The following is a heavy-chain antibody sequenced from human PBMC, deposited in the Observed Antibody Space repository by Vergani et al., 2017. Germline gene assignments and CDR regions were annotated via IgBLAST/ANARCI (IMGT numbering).Heavy chain of an antibody. Sequence: EVQLVESGGGLIQPGGSLRLSCAASGFTVSSNYMSWVRKAPGKGLEWVSVIYSGGSTYYADSVKGRVTISRDNSKNTLYLQMNSLRAEDTAVYYCARDGAGDAFDIWGQGTMVTVSS. J-gene: IGHJ3*02. CDR1: GFTVSSNY. D-gene: IGHD6-19*01. V-gene: IGHV3-53*01. CDR2: IYSGGST. CDR3: ARDGAGDAFDI.